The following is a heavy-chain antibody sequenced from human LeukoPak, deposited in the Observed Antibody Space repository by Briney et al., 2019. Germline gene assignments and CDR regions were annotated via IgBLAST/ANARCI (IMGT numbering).Heavy chain of an antibody. D-gene: IGHD3-10*01. CDR1: GGSISSYY. V-gene: IGHV4-4*07. J-gene: IGHJ5*02. Sequence: SETPSLTCTVSGGSISSYYWSWIRQPAGKGLEWIGRIYTSGSTNYNPPLKSRVTMSVDTSKNQFSLKLSSVTAADTAVYYCAREGLNMVRGVIPKEAWGWFDPWGQGTLVTVSS. CDR3: AREGLNMVRGVIPKEAWGWFDP. CDR2: IYTSGST.